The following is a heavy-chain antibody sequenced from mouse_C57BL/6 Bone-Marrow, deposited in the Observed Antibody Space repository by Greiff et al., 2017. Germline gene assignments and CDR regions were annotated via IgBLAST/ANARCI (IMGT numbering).Heavy chain of an antibody. D-gene: IGHD2-12*01. J-gene: IGHJ2*01. V-gene: IGHV1-80*01. Sequence: QVQLKESGAELVKPGASVKMSCKASGYTFTSYWITWVKQRPGKGLEWIGQIYPGDGDTNYNGKFKGKATLTADKSSSTAYMQLSSLTSEDSAVYFCARLRGDYWGQGTTLTVSS. CDR1: GYTFTSYW. CDR3: ARLRGDY. CDR2: IYPGDGDT.